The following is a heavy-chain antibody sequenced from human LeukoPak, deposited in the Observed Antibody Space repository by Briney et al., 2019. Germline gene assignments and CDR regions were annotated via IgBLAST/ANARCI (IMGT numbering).Heavy chain of an antibody. J-gene: IGHJ4*02. V-gene: IGHV1-46*01. Sequence: ASVKVSCKASGYPFTSYYMHWVRQAPGQGLEWMGIINPRGGSISYAQKFQGRVTMTRDTSTSTVYMELSSLRSEDTAVYYCARHPPYDTSGYYFDYWGQGTLVTVSS. CDR3: ARHPPYDTSGYYFDY. D-gene: IGHD3-22*01. CDR2: INPRGGSI. CDR1: GYPFTSYY.